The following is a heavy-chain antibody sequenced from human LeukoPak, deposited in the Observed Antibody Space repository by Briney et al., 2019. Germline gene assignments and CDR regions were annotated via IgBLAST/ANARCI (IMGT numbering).Heavy chain of an antibody. CDR3: ARPGYSSGCPLCYYGMDV. CDR2: IIPILGIA. Sequence: SVKVSCKASGGTFSSYAISWVRQAPGQGLEWMGRIIPILGIANYAQKFQGRVTITADKSTSTAYMELGSLRSEDTAVYYCARPGYSSGCPLCYYGMDVWGQGTTVTVSS. J-gene: IGHJ6*02. V-gene: IGHV1-69*04. CDR1: GGTFSSYA. D-gene: IGHD6-19*01.